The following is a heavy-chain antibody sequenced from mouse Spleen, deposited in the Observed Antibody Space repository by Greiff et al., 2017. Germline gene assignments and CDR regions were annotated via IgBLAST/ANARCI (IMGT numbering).Heavy chain of an antibody. CDR1: GFAFSSYD. Sequence: EVMLVESGGGLVKPGGSLKLSCAASGFAFSSYDMSWVRQTPEKRLEWVATISSGGSYTYYPDSVKGRFTISRDNARNTLYLQMSSLRSEDTALYYCARFWDGAPFDYWGQGTTLTVSS. V-gene: IGHV5-9*02. CDR3: ARFWDGAPFDY. J-gene: IGHJ2*01. D-gene: IGHD4-1*01. CDR2: ISSGGSYT.